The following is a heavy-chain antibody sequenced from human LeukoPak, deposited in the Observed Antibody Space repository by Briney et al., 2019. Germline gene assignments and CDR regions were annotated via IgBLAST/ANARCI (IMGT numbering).Heavy chain of an antibody. D-gene: IGHD2-2*01. V-gene: IGHV1-18*01. CDR3: ARDGPYCSSTSCYPDY. Sequence: ASVKVSCKASGYTFTSYGISWVRQAPGQGLEWMGWISAYNGNTNYAQKLQGRATMTTDTSTSTAYLDLRSLRSDDTAVYYCARDGPYCSSTSCYPDYWGQGTLVTVSS. CDR1: GYTFTSYG. J-gene: IGHJ4*02. CDR2: ISAYNGNT.